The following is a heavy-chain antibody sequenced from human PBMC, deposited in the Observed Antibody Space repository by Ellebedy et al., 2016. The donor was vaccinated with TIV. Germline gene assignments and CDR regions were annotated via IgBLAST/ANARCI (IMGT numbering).Heavy chain of an antibody. CDR3: ARDRDYGTFDY. J-gene: IGHJ4*02. CDR1: GYTFTGYY. Sequence: AASVKVSCKASGYTFTGYYMHWVRQAPGQGLEWMGWINAGNGNTKYSQKFQGRVTITRDTSASTAYMELSSLRSEDTAVYYCARDRDYGTFDYWGQGTLVTVSS. V-gene: IGHV1-3*01. D-gene: IGHD4-17*01. CDR2: INAGNGNT.